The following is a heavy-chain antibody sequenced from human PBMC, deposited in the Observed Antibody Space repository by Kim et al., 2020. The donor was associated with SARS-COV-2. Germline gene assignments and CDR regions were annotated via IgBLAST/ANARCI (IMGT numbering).Heavy chain of an antibody. CDR1: GGSISSGGYY. J-gene: IGHJ3*02. CDR2: IYYSGGT. V-gene: IGHV4-31*03. D-gene: IGHD3-10*01. Sequence: SETLSLTCTVSGGSISSGGYYWSWIRQHPGKGLEWIGDIYYSGGTDYNPSLKSRLTISVDTSKNQFSLELSSVTAADTAVYYCARVFPYLRSGSFDAFDIWGQGTMVTVSS. CDR3: ARVFPYLRSGSFDAFDI.